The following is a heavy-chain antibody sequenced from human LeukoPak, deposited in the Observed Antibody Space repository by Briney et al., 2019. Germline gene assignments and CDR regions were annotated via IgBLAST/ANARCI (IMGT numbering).Heavy chain of an antibody. Sequence: ASVKVSCKASGGTFSSYAISWVRQAPGQGLEWMGRIIPIFGIANYAQKFQGRVTITADKSTSTAYMELSSLRSEDTAVYYCARDGDTAMVKIFHYYGMDVWGQGTTVTVSS. CDR2: IIPIFGIA. CDR3: ARDGDTAMVKIFHYYGMDV. J-gene: IGHJ6*02. D-gene: IGHD5-18*01. CDR1: GGTFSSYA. V-gene: IGHV1-69*04.